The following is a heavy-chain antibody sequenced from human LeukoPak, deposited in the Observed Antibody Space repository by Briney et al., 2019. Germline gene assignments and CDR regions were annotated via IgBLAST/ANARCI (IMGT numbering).Heavy chain of an antibody. CDR1: GFTFSSYA. V-gene: IGHV3-23*01. Sequence: PGGSLRLSCAASGFTFSSYAMSWVRQAPGKGLEWVSAISGSGGSTYYADSVKGRFTISRDNSKNTLYLQMNSLRAEDTAVYYCAKDPGSGSYFGIYMDVWGKGTTVTVSS. CDR3: AKDPGSGSYFGIYMDV. J-gene: IGHJ6*03. D-gene: IGHD3-10*01. CDR2: ISGSGGST.